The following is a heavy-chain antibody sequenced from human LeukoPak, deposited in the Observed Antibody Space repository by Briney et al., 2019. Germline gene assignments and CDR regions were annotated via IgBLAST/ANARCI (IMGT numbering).Heavy chain of an antibody. D-gene: IGHD6-13*01. Sequence: GGSLRLSCAASGFTFSSYDMHWVRQATGKGLEWVSAIGTAGDTYYPGSVKGRFTISRENAKNSLYLQMNSLRAGDTAVYYCARDDLIAAAGTSHGMDVWGQGTTVTVSS. CDR1: GFTFSSYD. CDR3: ARDDLIAAAGTSHGMDV. CDR2: IGTAGDT. J-gene: IGHJ6*02. V-gene: IGHV3-13*01.